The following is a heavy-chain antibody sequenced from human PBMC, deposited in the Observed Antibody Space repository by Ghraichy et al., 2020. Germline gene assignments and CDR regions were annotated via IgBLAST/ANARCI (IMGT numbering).Heavy chain of an antibody. CDR2: INHSGST. J-gene: IGHJ5*02. D-gene: IGHD2-2*01. CDR1: GGSFSGYY. CDR3: ARRPQPRVVVPAATGRWFDP. Sequence: SETLSLTCAVYGGSFSGYYWSWIRQPPGKGLEWIGEINHSGSTNYNPSLKSRVTISVDTSKNQFSLKLSSVTAADTAVYYCARRPQPRVVVPAATGRWFDPWGQGTLVTVSS. V-gene: IGHV4-34*01.